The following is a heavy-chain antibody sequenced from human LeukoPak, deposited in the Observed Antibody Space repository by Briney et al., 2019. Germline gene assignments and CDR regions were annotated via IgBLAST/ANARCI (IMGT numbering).Heavy chain of an antibody. CDR3: ARDQRYYDSSGGCYHYYYMDV. Sequence: GGSLRLSCAASGFTLSSYCMRWVRQAPGEGLEWVANIRQEESDTYYVGSVRGRFTISRDNDKNSLHLQMNSLRAEDTAVYYCARDQRYYDSSGGCYHYYYMDVWGKGTTVTVS. V-gene: IGHV3-7*01. J-gene: IGHJ6*03. CDR2: IRQEESDT. CDR1: GFTLSSYC. D-gene: IGHD3-22*01.